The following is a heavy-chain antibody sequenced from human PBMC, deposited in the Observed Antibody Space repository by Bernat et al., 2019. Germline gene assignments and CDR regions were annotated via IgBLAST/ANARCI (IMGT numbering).Heavy chain of an antibody. D-gene: IGHD2-8*01. Sequence: QVQMVQSGAEVKKPGASVKVSCKASGYTFTDFYIHWVRQAPGQGLEWMGWINPNSGGTDYAQRFQGRVTMTRDTSITTAYMKLGRLSSNDTAGYYCASGGRGASGGVDNFAFWGQGTLVTVSS. V-gene: IGHV1-2*02. J-gene: IGHJ4*02. CDR3: ASGGRGASGGVDNFAF. CDR1: GYTFTDFY. CDR2: INPNSGGT.